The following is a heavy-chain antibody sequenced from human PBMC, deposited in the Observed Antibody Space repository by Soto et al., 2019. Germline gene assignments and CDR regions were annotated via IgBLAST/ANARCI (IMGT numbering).Heavy chain of an antibody. CDR2: ISGSGDST. CDR1: GFTFSSYA. J-gene: IGHJ4*02. V-gene: IGHV3-23*01. D-gene: IGHD3-22*01. Sequence: EVQLLESGGGLVQPGGSLRLSCAASGFTFSSYAMSWVRQAPGKGLEWVSAISGSGDSTNYADSVKGRFTISRDNSKNTLYLQMNSLRAEDTAVYYCAKGHRAHYDSSGYSYYFDYWGQGTLVTVSP. CDR3: AKGHRAHYDSSGYSYYFDY.